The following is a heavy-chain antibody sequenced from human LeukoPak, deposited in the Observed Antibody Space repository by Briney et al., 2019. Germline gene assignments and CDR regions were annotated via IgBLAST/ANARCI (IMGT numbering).Heavy chain of an antibody. V-gene: IGHV4-39*02. Sequence: KSSETLSLTCTVSNGSMTSDSYYWAWVRQPPGKGLEWIGTIFYSGKTYYSASLKSRVTVSLDASKKNFSLRLSSVTAADTAVYYCARLWIVATWFDAWGQGALVTVSS. CDR3: ARLWIVATWFDA. CDR1: NGSMTSDSYY. J-gene: IGHJ5*02. D-gene: IGHD2-2*03. CDR2: IFYSGKT.